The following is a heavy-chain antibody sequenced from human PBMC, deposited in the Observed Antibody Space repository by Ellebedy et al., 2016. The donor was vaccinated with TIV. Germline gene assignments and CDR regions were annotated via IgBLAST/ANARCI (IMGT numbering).Heavy chain of an antibody. J-gene: IGHJ3*01. CDR2: VLYDGSNK. D-gene: IGHD3-9*01. Sequence: PGGSLRLSCPASGFSFSSYGMHWVRQAPDKGLEWVAFVLYDGSNKYHADSVKGRFTISRDNSKNTLYLQMSSLRPEDTAVYYRAKDTGHKTGYPDGLDEWGQGTLVTVSS. V-gene: IGHV3-30*02. CDR3: AKDTGHKTGYPDGLDE. CDR1: GFSFSSYG.